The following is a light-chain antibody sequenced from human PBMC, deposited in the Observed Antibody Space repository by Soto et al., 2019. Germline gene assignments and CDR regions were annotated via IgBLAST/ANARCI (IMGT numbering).Light chain of an antibody. CDR3: QQFNNYPIT. Sequence: DIRMTQSPSTLFSSVGDTVTITCRASQSIGDSLAWYQQKPGKAPYLLISDVSSLERGVPSRFSGSGSGTDFTLTISSLQPEDFATYYCQQFNNYPITFGQGTRLEIK. V-gene: IGKV1-5*01. J-gene: IGKJ5*01. CDR1: QSIGDS. CDR2: DVS.